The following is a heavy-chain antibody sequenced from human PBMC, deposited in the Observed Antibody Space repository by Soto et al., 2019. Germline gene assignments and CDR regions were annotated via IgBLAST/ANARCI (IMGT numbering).Heavy chain of an antibody. J-gene: IGHJ4*02. D-gene: IGHD2-2*01. CDR1: GFTFSSYA. CDR2: IWFDGNNK. V-gene: IGHV3-33*01. Sequence: QVQLVESGGGVVQPGGSLRLSCAASGFTFSSYAIHWVRQAPGKGLEWVALIWFDGNNKFYADSVKGRFTISRDNSNDTVYLQESSLRAEDAAVYYCERDALYSSTRSRFLDDWGQGTLVTVSS. CDR3: ERDALYSSTRSRFLDD.